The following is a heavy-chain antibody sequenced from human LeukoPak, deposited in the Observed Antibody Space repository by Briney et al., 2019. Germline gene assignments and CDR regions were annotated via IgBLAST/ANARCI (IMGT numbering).Heavy chain of an antibody. D-gene: IGHD5-18*01. CDR1: GSTFDDYA. J-gene: IGHJ6*03. Sequence: PGESLRLSCAASGSTFDDYAMDWDRQVHGRGLEWVSGINWNGRITEYADSVKDRFTISRQNTKNSLYLYMNNLLSEDPSLYFCARGSVQLWLRDTYYYMDVWGKGTTVTVSS. CDR3: ARGSVQLWLRDTYYYMDV. CDR2: INWNGRIT. V-gene: IGHV3-20*04.